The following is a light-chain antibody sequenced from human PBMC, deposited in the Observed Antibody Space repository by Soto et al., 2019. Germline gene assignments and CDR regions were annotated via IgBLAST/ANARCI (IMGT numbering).Light chain of an antibody. CDR2: GAS. Sequence: EIALTQSPGPLSVSPGARATLSCTGSQSVSSSYLAWYQQQPGQAPRLLIYGASSRATGIPDRCRGRGSGTDFALTISRLEPEDFAVYYCQQYGSSPETFGQGTKVDIK. CDR1: QSVSSSY. CDR3: QQYGSSPET. J-gene: IGKJ1*01. V-gene: IGKV3-20*01.